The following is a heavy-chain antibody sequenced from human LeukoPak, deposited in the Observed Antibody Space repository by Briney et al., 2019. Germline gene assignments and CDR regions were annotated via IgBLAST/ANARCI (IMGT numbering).Heavy chain of an antibody. Sequence: GESLKISCKASGYIFTNYWIGWVRQMPGKGLEWMGIIYPRDSDTRYSPSFQGQVTVSADKSISTAYLQWNTLEASDTAMYYCARGIAAAFYYYYGMDVWGQGTTVTVSS. D-gene: IGHD6-13*01. CDR1: GYIFTNYW. J-gene: IGHJ6*02. CDR2: IYPRDSDT. V-gene: IGHV5-51*01. CDR3: ARGIAAAFYYYYGMDV.